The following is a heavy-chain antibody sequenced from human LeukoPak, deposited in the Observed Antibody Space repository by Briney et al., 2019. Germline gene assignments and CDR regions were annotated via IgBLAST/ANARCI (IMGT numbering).Heavy chain of an antibody. Sequence: SETLSLTCAVYGGSFSGYYWSWIRQPPGKGLGWIGEINHSGSTNYNPSLKSRVTISVDTSKNQFSLKLSSVTAADTAVYYCARGDSRGYYGSGSYYNPKYNWFDPWGQGTLVTVSS. CDR1: GGSFSGYY. D-gene: IGHD3-10*01. CDR2: INHSGST. J-gene: IGHJ5*02. CDR3: ARGDSRGYYGSGSYYNPKYNWFDP. V-gene: IGHV4-34*01.